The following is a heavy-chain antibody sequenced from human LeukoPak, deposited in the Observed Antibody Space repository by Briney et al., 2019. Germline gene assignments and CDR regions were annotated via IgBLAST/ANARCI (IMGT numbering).Heavy chain of an antibody. CDR1: GSNFNDAW. D-gene: IGHD4-11*01. J-gene: IGHJ4*02. CDR2: VRTTAEGETT. V-gene: IGHV3-15*01. Sequence: PGGSLRLSCEGSGSNFNDAWMSWIRQAPGKGLEWVGRVRTTAEGETTDYGAPVRGRFIISRDDSKSMVYLQMNRLETEDTAIYYCTAGLGKTDDDSWGQGTLVTVSS. CDR3: TAGLGKTDDDS.